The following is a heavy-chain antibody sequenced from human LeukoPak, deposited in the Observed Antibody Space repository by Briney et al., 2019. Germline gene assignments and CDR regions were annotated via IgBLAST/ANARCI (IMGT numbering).Heavy chain of an antibody. D-gene: IGHD1-26*01. CDR3: ARGLGRGKGAYYFDY. Sequence: PSETLSLTCAVYGGSFSGYYWSWIRQPPGKGLEWIGEINHSGSTNYNPSLKGRVTISVDTSKNQFSLKLSSVTAADTAVYYCARGLGRGKGAYYFDYWGQGTLVTVSS. J-gene: IGHJ4*02. CDR1: GGSFSGYY. CDR2: INHSGST. V-gene: IGHV4-34*01.